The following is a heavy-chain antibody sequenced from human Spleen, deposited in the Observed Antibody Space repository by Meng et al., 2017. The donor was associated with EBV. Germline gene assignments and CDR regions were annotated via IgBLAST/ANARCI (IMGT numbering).Heavy chain of an antibody. V-gene: IGHV3-74*01. J-gene: IGHJ4*02. Sequence: VQLVEAGGGLVQPGGSRRISCVGSGISAYWMHWVRQVPGKGLVWVARINEDGSVINYADSVKGRFTISRDNAKNTVSLQMNSLRVEDTALYYCAKDCFGARDFWGQGTLVTVSS. D-gene: IGHD1-26*01. CDR3: AKDCFGARDF. CDR1: GISAYW. CDR2: INEDGSVI.